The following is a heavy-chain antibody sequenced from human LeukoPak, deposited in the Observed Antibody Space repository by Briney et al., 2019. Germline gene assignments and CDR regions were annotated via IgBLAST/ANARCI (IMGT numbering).Heavy chain of an antibody. J-gene: IGHJ4*02. CDR3: ARGGGYSGYDTDY. CDR2: ISYDGSNE. Sequence: QSGGSLRLSCADSGFTFSSYAMHWVRQAPGKGLEWVAVISYDGSNEHYEDSVKGRFTISRDNSKNTLYLQMNSLRAEDTAVYYCARGGGYSGYDTDYWGQGTLVTVSS. D-gene: IGHD5-12*01. V-gene: IGHV3-30-3*01. CDR1: GFTFSSYA.